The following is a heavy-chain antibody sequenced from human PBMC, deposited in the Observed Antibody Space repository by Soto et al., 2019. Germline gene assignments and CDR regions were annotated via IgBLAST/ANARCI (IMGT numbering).Heavy chain of an antibody. CDR2: ISYDGSNK. D-gene: IGHD6-13*01. Sequence: GGSLRLSCAASGFTFSSYGMHWVRQAPGKGLEWVAVISYDGSNKYYADSVKGRFTISRDNSKNTLYLQMNSLRAEDTAVYYCAKDVRQLVLVYWFDPWGQGTLVTVSS. CDR1: GFTFSSYG. CDR3: AKDVRQLVLVYWFDP. J-gene: IGHJ5*02. V-gene: IGHV3-30*18.